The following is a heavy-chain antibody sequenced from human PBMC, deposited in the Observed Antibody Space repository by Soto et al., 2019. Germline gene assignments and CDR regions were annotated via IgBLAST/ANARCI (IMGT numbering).Heavy chain of an antibody. Sequence: GXSVRDSCKASGYAFTSYGISWGRQAPGQGLEWMGWISAYNGNTNYAQKLQGRVTMTTDTSTSTAYMELRSLRSDDTAVYYCARDLPYGYEAYWYFDLWGRGTLVTVSS. V-gene: IGHV1-18*01. J-gene: IGHJ2*01. CDR3: ARDLPYGYEAYWYFDL. CDR1: GYAFTSYG. CDR2: ISAYNGNT. D-gene: IGHD5-12*01.